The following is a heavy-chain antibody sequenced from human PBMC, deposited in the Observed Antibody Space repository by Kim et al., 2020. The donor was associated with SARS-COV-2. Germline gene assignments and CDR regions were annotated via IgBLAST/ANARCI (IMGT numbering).Heavy chain of an antibody. CDR1: GYTFTSYD. CDR2: MNPNSGNT. Sequence: ASVKVSCKASGYTFTSYDINWVRQATGQGLEWMGWMNPNSGNTGYAQKFQGRVTMTRNTSISTAYMELRSLRSEDTAVYYCARKKTRYDFWSGYYNNWFDPWGQGTLVTVSS. J-gene: IGHJ5*02. V-gene: IGHV1-8*01. D-gene: IGHD3-3*01. CDR3: ARKKTRYDFWSGYYNNWFDP.